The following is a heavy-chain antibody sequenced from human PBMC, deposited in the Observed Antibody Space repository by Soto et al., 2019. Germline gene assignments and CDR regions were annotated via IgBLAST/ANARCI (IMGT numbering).Heavy chain of an antibody. Sequence: QVQLVQSGAEVKKPGSSVKVSCKASGGTFSSYAISWVRQAPGQGLEWMGGIIPIFGTANYAQNFQGRVTITADESTSKADMELVSLRSVDAAVYYCTRGGSSSRGADYWGQGTLVTVSS. J-gene: IGHJ4*02. D-gene: IGHD6-6*01. CDR2: IIPIFGTA. CDR1: GGTFSSYA. CDR3: TRGGSSSRGADY. V-gene: IGHV1-69*01.